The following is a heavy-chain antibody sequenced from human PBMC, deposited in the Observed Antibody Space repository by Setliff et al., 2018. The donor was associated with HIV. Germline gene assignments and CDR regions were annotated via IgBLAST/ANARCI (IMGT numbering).Heavy chain of an antibody. CDR2: ISAYNGNT. V-gene: IGHV1-18*01. J-gene: IGHJ4*02. D-gene: IGHD6-19*01. CDR1: GYTFTSYG. Sequence: ASVKVSCKASGYTFTSYGISWVRQAPGQGLEWMGWISAYNGNTIYAQKFQGRVTMTEDTSTDTAYMELSSLRSEETAVYYCATIVAVAGMGFDYWGQGTLVTVSS. CDR3: ATIVAVAGMGFDY.